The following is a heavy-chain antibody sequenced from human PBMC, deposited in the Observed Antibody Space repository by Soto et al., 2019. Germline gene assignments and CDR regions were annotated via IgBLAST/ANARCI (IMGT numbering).Heavy chain of an antibody. CDR2: ISDSDNAT. CDR1: GFTFSSYA. J-gene: IGHJ4*02. CDR3: AKGVSSSAWSASDN. V-gene: IGHV3-23*01. D-gene: IGHD6-19*01. Sequence: EVRLLESGGGLVQPGGSLRLSCAASGFTFSSYAMTWVSQAPGKGLEWVSVISDSDNATYYADSVKGRFTISRDNSKNTLYLQFNSLRAEDTAVYYCAKGVSSSAWSASDNWGQGTLVTVSS.